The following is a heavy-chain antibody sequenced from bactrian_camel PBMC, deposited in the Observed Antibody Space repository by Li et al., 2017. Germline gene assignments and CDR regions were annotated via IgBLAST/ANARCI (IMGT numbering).Heavy chain of an antibody. V-gene: IGHV3S55*01. D-gene: IGHD7*01. CDR3: AAGGHPTSAYPLAGKLGRCSHVYDY. Sequence: VQLVESGGGSVQAGGSLKLSCVVTGSTYDRYCMAWFRQGPGKQREWLAAINFGGTTKYADFVAGRFTISQDNADDTLYLQMNSLKTEDTALYTCAAGGHPTSAYPLAGKLGRCSHVYDYWGEGTQVTVS. CDR2: INFGGTT. J-gene: IGHJ4*01. CDR1: GSTYDRYC.